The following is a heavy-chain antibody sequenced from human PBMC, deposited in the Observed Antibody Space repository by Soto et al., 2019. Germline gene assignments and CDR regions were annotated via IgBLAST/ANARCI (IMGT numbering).Heavy chain of an antibody. J-gene: IGHJ6*02. D-gene: IGHD5-12*01. CDR2: IYPDDSDT. CDR3: VRMVFSVVGYLSYYYYGMDV. CDR1: GYSFPKYY. Sequence: PGESLKISCKGSGYSFPKYYIGWVRQMPGKDLEWMAIIYPDDSDTRYSPSFQGQVTISADKSISTAYLQWSSLKASDTAMYYCVRMVFSVVGYLSYYYYGMDVWGQVTRATVP. V-gene: IGHV5-51*01.